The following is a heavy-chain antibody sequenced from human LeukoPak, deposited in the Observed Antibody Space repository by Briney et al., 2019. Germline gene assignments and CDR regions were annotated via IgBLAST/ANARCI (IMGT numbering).Heavy chain of an antibody. CDR2: IYYSGST. V-gene: IGHV4-61*01. D-gene: IGHD3-10*01. CDR3: ARSQNYYGSGDY. Sequence: SETLSLTCTVSGGSVSNGNYYWGWLRQPPGKALEWIGYIYYSGSTYYNPSLEGRVTISVDTSKNQFSVKLSSVTTADTAVYYCARSQNYYGSGDYWGQGTLVTVSS. J-gene: IGHJ4*02. CDR1: GGSVSNGNYY.